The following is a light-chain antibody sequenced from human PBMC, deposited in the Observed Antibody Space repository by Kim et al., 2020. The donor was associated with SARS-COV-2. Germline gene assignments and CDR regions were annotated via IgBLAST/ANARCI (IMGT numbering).Light chain of an antibody. CDR2: VAS. CDR1: QSVSSSY. CDR3: QQYGSSPPFT. Sequence: PGDTATPSCTASQSVSSSYLACYQHRPRHAPRLLIYVASTRATGIPDRFSVSVSGTDFTLTICRLEPEEFAVYYCQQYGSSPPFTFCPGTKVDIK. J-gene: IGKJ3*01. V-gene: IGKV3-20*01.